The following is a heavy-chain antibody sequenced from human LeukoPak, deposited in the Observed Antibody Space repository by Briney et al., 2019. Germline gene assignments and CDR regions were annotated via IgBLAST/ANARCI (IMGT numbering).Heavy chain of an antibody. CDR3: AKVSGRGPRSNDY. J-gene: IGHJ4*02. CDR2: ISGSGGST. CDR1: GFTFSSYA. Sequence: GGSLRLSRAASGFTFSSYAMSWVRQAPGKGLEWVSAISGSGGSTYYADSVKGRFTISRDNSKNTLYLQMNSLRAEDTAVYYCAKVSGRGPRSNDYWGQGTLVTVSS. V-gene: IGHV3-23*01. D-gene: IGHD1-26*01.